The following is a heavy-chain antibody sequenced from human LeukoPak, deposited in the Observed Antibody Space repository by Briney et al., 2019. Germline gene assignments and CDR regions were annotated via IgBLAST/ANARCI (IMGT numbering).Heavy chain of an antibody. D-gene: IGHD3-22*01. CDR2: ISGSGGST. CDR1: GFTFSSYA. CDR3: ATSSRASSGYSSL. V-gene: IGHV3-23*01. J-gene: IGHJ4*02. Sequence: GGSLRLSCAASGFTFSSYAMSWVRQAPGKGLEWISAISGSGGSTYYADSVKGRFTISRDNSKNTLYLQMNSLRAEDTAVYYCATSSRASSGYSSLWGQGTLVTVSS.